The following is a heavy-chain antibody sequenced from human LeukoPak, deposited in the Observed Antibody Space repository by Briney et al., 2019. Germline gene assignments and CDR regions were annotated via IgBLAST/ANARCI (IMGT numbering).Heavy chain of an antibody. V-gene: IGHV3-7*01. CDR2: IKQDGSEK. CDR1: GFTFSNYW. D-gene: IGHD4-17*01. CDR3: ARDWDYGDSSYFDY. J-gene: IGHJ4*02. Sequence: GGSLRLSCAASGFTFSNYWMSWVRQAPGKGLEWVANIKQDGSEKKYVDSVKGRFTISRDNAKNSLYLQMDNLRAEDTAVYYCARDWDYGDSSYFDYWGQGTLVTVSS.